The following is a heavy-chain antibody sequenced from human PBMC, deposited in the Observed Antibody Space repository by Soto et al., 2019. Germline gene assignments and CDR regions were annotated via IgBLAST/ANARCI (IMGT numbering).Heavy chain of an antibody. CDR2: IVPIFGTA. J-gene: IGHJ6*02. CDR3: AHSLEWLHDYYYYGMDV. V-gene: IGHV1-69*13. Sequence: GASVKVSCKASGGTFSSYAISWVRQAPGQGLEWMGGIVPIFGTANYAQKFQGRVTITADESTSTAYMELSSLRSEGTAVYYCAHSLEWLHDYYYYGMDVWGQGTTVTVSS. D-gene: IGHD3-3*01. CDR1: GGTFSSYA.